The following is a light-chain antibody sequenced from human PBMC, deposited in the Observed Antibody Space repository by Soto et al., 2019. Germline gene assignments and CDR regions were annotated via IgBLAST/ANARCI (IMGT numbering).Light chain of an antibody. CDR2: GAS. CDR1: QSVSSSY. Sequence: IVLTQSPGTLSLSTGERATLSCRASQSVSSSYLAWYQQKPGQAPRLLIYGASSRATGIPDRFSGSGSGTDFTLTISRVEPEDFAVYCCQQYGSSPRTFGQGTKVDIK. CDR3: QQYGSSPRT. J-gene: IGKJ1*01. V-gene: IGKV3-20*01.